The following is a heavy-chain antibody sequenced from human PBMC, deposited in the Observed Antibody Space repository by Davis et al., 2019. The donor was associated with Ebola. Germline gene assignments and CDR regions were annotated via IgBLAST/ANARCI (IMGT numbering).Heavy chain of an antibody. D-gene: IGHD3-22*01. CDR2: ISSSSSTI. V-gene: IGHV3-48*04. CDR3: ATAMIVVVKGRDAFDI. Sequence: PGGSLRLSCAASGFTFSSYSMNWVRQAPGKGLEWVSYISSSSSTIYYADSVKGRFTISRDNAKNSLYLQMNSLRAEDTAVYYCATAMIVVVKGRDAFDIWGQGTMVTVSS. J-gene: IGHJ3*02. CDR1: GFTFSSYS.